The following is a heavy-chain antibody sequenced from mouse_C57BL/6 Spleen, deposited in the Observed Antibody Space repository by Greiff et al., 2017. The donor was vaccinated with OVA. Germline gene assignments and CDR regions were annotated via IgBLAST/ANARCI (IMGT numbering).Heavy chain of an antibody. CDR2: ISSGSSTI. J-gene: IGHJ4*01. CDR3: ANPSSPGAMDY. V-gene: IGHV5-17*01. CDR1: GFTFSDYG. Sequence: EVMLVESGGGLVKPGGSLKLSCAASGFTFSDYGMHWVRQAPEKGLEWVAYISSGSSTIYYADTVKGRFTISRDNAKNTLFLQMTSLRSEDTAMYYCANPSSPGAMDYWGQGTSVTVSS.